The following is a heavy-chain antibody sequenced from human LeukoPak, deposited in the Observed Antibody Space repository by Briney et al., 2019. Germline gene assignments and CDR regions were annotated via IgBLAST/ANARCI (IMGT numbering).Heavy chain of an antibody. CDR1: GYTFTGYY. CDR2: INPNSGGT. V-gene: IGHV1-2*02. J-gene: IGHJ6*03. Sequence: GASVKVSCKASGYTFTGYYMHWVRQAPGQGLEWMGWINPNSGGTNYAQKFQGRVTMTRDTSISTAYMELSRLRSDDTAVYYCARDLSFVVYYYMDVWGKGTTVTISS. D-gene: IGHD2-15*01. CDR3: ARDLSFVVYYYMDV.